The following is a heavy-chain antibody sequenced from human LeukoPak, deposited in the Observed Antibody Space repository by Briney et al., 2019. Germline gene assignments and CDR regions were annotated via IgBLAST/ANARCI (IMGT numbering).Heavy chain of an antibody. V-gene: IGHV4-39*01. CDR1: GGSISSSSYY. J-gene: IGHJ4*02. Sequence: TSSETLSLTCTVSGGSISSSSYYWGWIRQPPGKGLEWIGSIYYSGSTYYNPSLKSRVTISVDTSKNQFSLKLSSVTAADTAVYYCARLQMDVGYYYDSSGYYFDYWGQGTLVTVSS. CDR2: IYYSGST. D-gene: IGHD3-22*01. CDR3: ARLQMDVGYYYDSSGYYFDY.